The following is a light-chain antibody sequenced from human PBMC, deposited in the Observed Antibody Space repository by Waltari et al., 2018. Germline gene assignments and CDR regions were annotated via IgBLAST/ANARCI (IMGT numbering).Light chain of an antibody. V-gene: IGLV3-21*04. CDR3: QVWDDVTDSGV. CDR2: YDS. CDR1: NIGSKS. Sequence: YVLTQPPSVSVDPGKTARLTCGGDNIGSKSVNGDQQKPGQAPVLVMFYDSDRPSEIPERFSGSNSGNTATLTISWVEAGDEADYHCQVWDDVTDSGVFGGGTKLTVL. J-gene: IGLJ3*02.